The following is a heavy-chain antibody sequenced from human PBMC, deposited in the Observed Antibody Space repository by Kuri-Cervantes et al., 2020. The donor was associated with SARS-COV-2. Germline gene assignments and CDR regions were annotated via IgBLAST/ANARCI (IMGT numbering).Heavy chain of an antibody. V-gene: IGHV1-69*04. CDR2: IIPILGIA. J-gene: IGHJ5*02. Sequence: SVKVSCKASGGTFSSYAIGWVRQAPGQGLEWMGRIIPILGIANYAQKFQGRVTITADKSTSTAYMELSSLRSEDTAVYYCARAPTGYHKWFPSFDNWFDPWGQGTLVTVSS. D-gene: IGHD3-22*01. CDR3: ARAPTGYHKWFPSFDNWFDP. CDR1: GGTFSSYA.